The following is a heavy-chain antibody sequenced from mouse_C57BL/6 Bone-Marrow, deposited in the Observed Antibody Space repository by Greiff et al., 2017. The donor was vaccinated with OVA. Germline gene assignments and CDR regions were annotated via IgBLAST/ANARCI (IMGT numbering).Heavy chain of an antibody. CDR2: IDPENGDT. J-gene: IGHJ2*01. Sequence: VQLQQSGAELVRPGASVKLSCTASGFNIKDDYMHWVKQRPEQGLEWIGWIDPENGDTEYASKFQGKATITADTSSNTAYLQLSSLTSEDTAVYYCTRGVSTKDYWGQGTTLTVSS. CDR1: GFNIKDDY. D-gene: IGHD1-1*01. V-gene: IGHV14-4*01. CDR3: TRGVSTKDY.